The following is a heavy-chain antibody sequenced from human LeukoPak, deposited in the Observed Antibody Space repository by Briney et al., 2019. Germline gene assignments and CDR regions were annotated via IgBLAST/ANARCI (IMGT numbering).Heavy chain of an antibody. CDR2: VNWNGGST. J-gene: IGHJ6*03. CDR1: GFTFDSSG. V-gene: IGHV3-20*04. CDR3: AKSCALCPRPLAHYYMDA. Sequence: PGGSLRLSCAVSGFTFDSSGMSWVRQPPGKGPEWVAGVNWNGGSTGYADSVKGRFTISRDNAKNSLYLQMNSLRVKDTALYYCAKSCALCPRPLAHYYMDAWGKETAVTVS. D-gene: IGHD3-16*02.